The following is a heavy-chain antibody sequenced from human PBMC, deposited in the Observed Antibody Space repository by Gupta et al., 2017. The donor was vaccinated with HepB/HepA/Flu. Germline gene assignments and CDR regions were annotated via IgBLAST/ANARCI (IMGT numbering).Heavy chain of an antibody. CDR1: GGSIISSYY. V-gene: IGHV4-39*01. J-gene: IGHJ6*03. CDR3: ARVMTSVTTYYYYYMDG. CDR2: IFYTGTS. Sequence: QLQLQESGPGLVRPSETLSLNCTFSGGSIISSYYWAWIRQPPGKGLEWIGSIFYTGTSYYNPSLESRVTFSIDTSENQMSLQLTSVTAADTAVYYCARVMTSVTTYYYYYMDGWGKGTTVTVSS. D-gene: IGHD4-17*01.